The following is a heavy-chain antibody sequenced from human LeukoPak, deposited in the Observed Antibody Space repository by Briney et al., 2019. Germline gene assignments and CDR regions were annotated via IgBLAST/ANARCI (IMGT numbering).Heavy chain of an antibody. J-gene: IGHJ4*02. D-gene: IGHD6-19*01. CDR2: INPNSGGT. Sequence: ASVKVSCKASGYTFTGYYMHWVRQAPGQGLEWMGWINPNSGGTNYAQKFQGRVTMTRDTSISTAYMELSRLRSDDTAVYYCASPLYSSGWYGDYWGQGTLVTVSS. V-gene: IGHV1-2*02. CDR3: ASPLYSSGWYGDY. CDR1: GYTFTGYY.